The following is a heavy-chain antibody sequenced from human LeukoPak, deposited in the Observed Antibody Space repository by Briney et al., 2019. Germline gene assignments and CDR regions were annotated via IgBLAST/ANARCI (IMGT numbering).Heavy chain of an antibody. Sequence: SETLSLTCVVSGDSITSTYWWSWVRQPPGKGLEWIGEMYLSGTTHSNPSVKSRVTISIDKSKNQFFLNLSSVTAADTAVYYCAGLVGRYSSGLYYYYFDYWGQGTLVTVSS. CDR3: AGLVGRYSSGLYYYYFDY. CDR2: MYLSGTT. CDR1: GDSITSTYW. J-gene: IGHJ4*02. V-gene: IGHV4-4*02. D-gene: IGHD3-22*01.